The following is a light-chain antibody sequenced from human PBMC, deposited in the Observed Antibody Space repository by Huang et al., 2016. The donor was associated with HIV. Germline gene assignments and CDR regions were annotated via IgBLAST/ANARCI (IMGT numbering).Light chain of an antibody. CDR3: QQYNDWPPLT. Sequence: EIVMTQSPASLSASLGQRATLSCRASQGVSSNLAWYQQQPGQAPRLLIFGASTRATGTPARFSGSGSGTEFTLTITSLQSADSAVYYCQQYNDWPPLTFGGGTKVEI. CDR1: QGVSSN. V-gene: IGKV3D-15*01. J-gene: IGKJ4*01. CDR2: GAS.